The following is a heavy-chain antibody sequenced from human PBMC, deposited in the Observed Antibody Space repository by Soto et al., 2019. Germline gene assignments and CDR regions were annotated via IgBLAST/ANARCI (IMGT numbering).Heavy chain of an antibody. Sequence: GGSLRLSCAASEFTFRSYAMSWVRQAPGKGLEWVSAITATGDTTHYADSVKGRFTISRGNSKNTLYLQMNSLRVEDTAAYYCAKGADYFHSNGHNLVYILYWGQGTLVTVSS. CDR3: AKGADYFHSNGHNLVYILY. V-gene: IGHV3-23*01. J-gene: IGHJ1*01. CDR1: EFTFRSYA. CDR2: ITATGDTT. D-gene: IGHD3-22*01.